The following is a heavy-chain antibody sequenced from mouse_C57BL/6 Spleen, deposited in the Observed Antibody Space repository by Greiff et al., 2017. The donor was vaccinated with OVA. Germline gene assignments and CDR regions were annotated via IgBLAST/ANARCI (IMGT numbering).Heavy chain of an antibody. CDR2: IYPRDGST. D-gene: IGHD1-1*01. CDR1: GYTFTDHT. Sequence: QLQQSDAELVKPGASVKISCKVSGYTFTDHTIHWMKQRPEQGLEWIGYIYPRDGSTKYNEKFKGKATLTADKSSSTAYMQLNSLTSEDSAVYFCARDYGSSYGYWYFDVWGTGTTVTVSS. J-gene: IGHJ1*03. V-gene: IGHV1-78*01. CDR3: ARDYGSSYGYWYFDV.